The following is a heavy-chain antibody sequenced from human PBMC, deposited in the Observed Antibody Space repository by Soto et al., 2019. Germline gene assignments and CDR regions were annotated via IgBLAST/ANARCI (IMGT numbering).Heavy chain of an antibody. J-gene: IGHJ3*02. CDR2: ISNNGGNK. V-gene: IGHV3-30-3*01. D-gene: IGHD1-7*01. Sequence: QVQLVESGGGVVQPGRSLRLSCAASRFTFSNYIMHWVRQAPGKGLEWVALISNNGGNKYYADSVKGRFTISRHNSKNTLYLQLSSLRTEDTAVYYCAREEELSDALDIWGQGTTVTVSS. CDR3: AREEELSDALDI. CDR1: RFTFSNYI.